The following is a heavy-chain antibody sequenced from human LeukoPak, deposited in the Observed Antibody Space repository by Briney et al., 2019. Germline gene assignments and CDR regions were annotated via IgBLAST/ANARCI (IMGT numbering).Heavy chain of an antibody. Sequence: SETLSLTCAVSGYSISSGYYWGWIRQPPGKGLEWIGSIYHSGSTYYNPSLKSRVTISVDTSKTQFSLKRSSVTAADTAVYYCARHSSRGIVAYFDYWGQGTLVTVSS. V-gene: IGHV4-38-2*01. J-gene: IGHJ4*02. CDR3: ARHSSRGIVAYFDY. CDR1: GYSISSGYY. D-gene: IGHD1-26*01. CDR2: IYHSGST.